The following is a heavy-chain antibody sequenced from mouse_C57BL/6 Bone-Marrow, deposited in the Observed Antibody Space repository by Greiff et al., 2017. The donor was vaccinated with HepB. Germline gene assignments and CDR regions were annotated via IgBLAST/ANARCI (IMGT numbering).Heavy chain of an antibody. D-gene: IGHD2-3*01. CDR1: GYTFTSYW. V-gene: IGHV1-59*01. CDR3: ARGRYDSYFDY. CDR2: IDPSDSYT. J-gene: IGHJ2*01. Sequence: QVQLQQPGAELVRPGTSVKLSCKASGYTFTSYWMHWVKQRPGQGLEWIGVIDPSDSYTNYNQKFKGKATLTVDTSSSTAYMQLSSLTSEDSAVYYCARGRYDSYFDYWGQGTTLTVSS.